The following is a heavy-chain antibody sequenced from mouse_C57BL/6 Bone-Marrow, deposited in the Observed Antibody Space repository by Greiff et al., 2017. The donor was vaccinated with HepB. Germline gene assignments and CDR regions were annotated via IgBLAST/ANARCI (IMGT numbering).Heavy chain of an antibody. D-gene: IGHD2-4*01. V-gene: IGHV7-3*01. CDR1: GFTFTDYY. CDR2: IRNKANGYTT. CDR3: ARGNDYGGFAY. J-gene: IGHJ3*01. Sequence: EVQLVESGGGLVQPGGSLSLSCAASGFTFTDYYMSWVRQPPGKALEWLGFIRNKANGYTTEYSASVKGRFTISRDNSQSILYLQMNALRAEDSATYYCARGNDYGGFAYWGQGTLVTVSA.